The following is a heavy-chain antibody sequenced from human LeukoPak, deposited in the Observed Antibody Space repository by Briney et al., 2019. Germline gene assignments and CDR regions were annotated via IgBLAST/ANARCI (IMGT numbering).Heavy chain of an antibody. J-gene: IGHJ4*02. V-gene: IGHV4-39*01. CDR2: IYYDGKT. D-gene: IGHD4-17*01. Sequence: PSETLSLTCTVSGDSMSNSNSYWAWNRQPPGTGLEWIGSIYYDGKTYYSPSLRSRVTVSADTSKSQFSLKLSSVTAADTAVYFCVRLQHFGDPHWGQGTLVTVST. CDR3: VRLQHFGDPH. CDR1: GDSMSNSNSY.